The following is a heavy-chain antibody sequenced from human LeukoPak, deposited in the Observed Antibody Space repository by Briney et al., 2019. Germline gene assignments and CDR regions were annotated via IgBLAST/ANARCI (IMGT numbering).Heavy chain of an antibody. CDR1: GGSMSYYY. Sequence: SETLSLTCTVSGGSMSYYYWSWIRQPPGKGLEWIGYIYHSGSTNYNPSLKSRVTMSVDRSKKLFSLSLSSMTAADTAVYYCARHESKDGYRGFDYWGQGTLVTVSS. V-gene: IGHV4-59*08. J-gene: IGHJ4*02. CDR2: IYHSGST. D-gene: IGHD5-24*01. CDR3: ARHESKDGYRGFDY.